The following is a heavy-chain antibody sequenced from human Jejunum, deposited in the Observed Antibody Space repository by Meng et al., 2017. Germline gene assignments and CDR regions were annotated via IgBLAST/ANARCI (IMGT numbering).Heavy chain of an antibody. CDR1: GDSISSNY. CDR3: ARGFYDSSGYSAPFDS. CDR2: IHYTRKT. V-gene: IGHV4-59*12. J-gene: IGHJ4*02. D-gene: IGHD3-22*01. Sequence: SETLSLTCTVSGDSISSNYWSWFRQPPGKGLEWIGYIHYTRKTNYNPSLMSRATMSLDTSKNQFSLELNSVTAADTAVYYCARGFYDSSGYSAPFDSWGQGTLVTVSS.